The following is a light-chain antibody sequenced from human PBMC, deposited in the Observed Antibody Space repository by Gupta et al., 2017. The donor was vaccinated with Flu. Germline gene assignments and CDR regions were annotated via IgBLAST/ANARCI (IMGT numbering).Light chain of an antibody. CDR2: DVS. V-gene: IGKV1-9*01. CDR3: QQLASYPNT. Sequence: DIQLTQSPSFLSASVGDRVTITCRASQGISSHLAWYQQKPGKAPKLLIFDVSTLESGVPSRFSGSGSGTEFTLTISSLQPEDFATYYCQQLASYPNTFGGATKVEIK. CDR1: QGISSH. J-gene: IGKJ4*01.